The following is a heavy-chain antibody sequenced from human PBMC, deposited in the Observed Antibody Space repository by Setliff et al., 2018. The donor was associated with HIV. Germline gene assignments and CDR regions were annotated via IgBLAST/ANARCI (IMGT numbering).Heavy chain of an antibody. CDR3: ARAGAEVTSHFDW. Sequence: ASVKVSCKASGYTFRRFGITWVRQAPGQGLEWMGWISASNGDTNYAQKFQGRVTMTTDTSTSTAYMDLRSLRSDDTAVYYCARAGAEVTSHFDWWGQGTLVTVSS. V-gene: IGHV1-18*04. CDR1: GYTFRRFG. J-gene: IGHJ4*02. D-gene: IGHD2-21*02. CDR2: ISASNGDT.